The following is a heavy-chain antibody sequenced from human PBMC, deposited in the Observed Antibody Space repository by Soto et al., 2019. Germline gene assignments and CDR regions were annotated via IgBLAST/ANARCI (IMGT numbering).Heavy chain of an antibody. V-gene: IGHV4-30-4*01. CDR1: GGSISSGDYY. J-gene: IGHJ5*02. CDR2: IYYSGST. D-gene: IGHD6-6*01. Sequence: QVQLQESGPGLVKPSQTLSLTCTVSGGSISSGDYYWSWIRQPPGKGLEWIGYIYYSGSTYYTPSLKSRVTISVDTSQNQCSLKLSSVTAADTAVYYCARERPDGARLDPWGQGTLVTVSS. CDR3: ARERPDGARLDP.